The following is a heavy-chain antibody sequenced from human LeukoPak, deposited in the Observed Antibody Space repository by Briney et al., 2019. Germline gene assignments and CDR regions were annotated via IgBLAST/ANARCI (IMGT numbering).Heavy chain of an antibody. D-gene: IGHD5-18*01. CDR3: AKAGWIQLWLPNYFDY. J-gene: IGHJ4*02. CDR1: GFTFSSYG. Sequence: GGSLRLSCAASGFTFSSYGMSWVRQAPGKGLEWVSAISGSGGSTYYADSVKGRFTISRDNSKNTLYLQMNSLRAEDTAVYYCAKAGWIQLWLPNYFDYCGQGTLVTVSS. CDR2: ISGSGGST. V-gene: IGHV3-23*01.